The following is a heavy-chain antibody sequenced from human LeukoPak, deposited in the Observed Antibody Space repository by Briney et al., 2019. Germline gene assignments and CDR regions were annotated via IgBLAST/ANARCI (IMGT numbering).Heavy chain of an antibody. V-gene: IGHV3-23*01. CDR3: AREVLAAEFIDY. Sequence: PGGSLRLSCAASGLTFSNYAMSWVRQAPGKGLEWVSAISSSGGSTFYAESVKGRFTISRDNSKNTLYLQMNSLRAEDTAVYYCAREVLAAEFIDYWGQGTLVTVSS. D-gene: IGHD6-13*01. CDR1: GLTFSNYA. CDR2: ISSSGGST. J-gene: IGHJ4*02.